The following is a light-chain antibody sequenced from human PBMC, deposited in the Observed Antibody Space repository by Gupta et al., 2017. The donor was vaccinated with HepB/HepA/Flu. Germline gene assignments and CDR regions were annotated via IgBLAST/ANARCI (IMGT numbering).Light chain of an antibody. J-gene: IGKJ2*04. CDR1: KSVSSSN. CDR3: QHYDSSLCS. Sequence: EIVLTQSPGTLSLSPGERATISCRASKSVSSSNLAWFQQRPGQPPRLLIYGASTRATGIPDRFSSSGSGTDFTLTISRLEPEDFAVYYCQHYDSSLCSFGQGTKLEIK. V-gene: IGKV3-20*01. CDR2: GAS.